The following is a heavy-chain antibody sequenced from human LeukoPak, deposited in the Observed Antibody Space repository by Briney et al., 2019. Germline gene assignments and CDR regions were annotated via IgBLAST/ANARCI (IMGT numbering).Heavy chain of an antibody. J-gene: IGHJ4*02. Sequence: GGSLRLSCAASGFTFSSYDMSWVRQAPGSGLEWVSGITGSGGSTYYADSVKGRFTISRDNSKNTLYLQMNSLRAEDTAVYYCAKDSGYCSSSGCYFDFWGQGTLVSVSS. V-gene: IGHV3-23*01. CDR3: AKDSGYCSSSGCYFDF. CDR2: ITGSGGST. CDR1: GFTFSSYD. D-gene: IGHD2-2*03.